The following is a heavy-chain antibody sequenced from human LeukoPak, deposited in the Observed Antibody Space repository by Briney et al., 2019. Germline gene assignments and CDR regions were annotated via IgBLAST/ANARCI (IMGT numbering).Heavy chain of an antibody. CDR2: INHSGST. CDR1: GGSFSGYY. V-gene: IGHV4-34*01. CDR3: ASGLLWFGESY. D-gene: IGHD3-10*01. J-gene: IGHJ4*02. Sequence: TTSETLSLTCAVYGGSFSGYYWSWIRQPPGKGLEWIGEINHSGSTNYNPSLKSRVTISVGTSKNQFSLKLSSVTAADTAVYYCASGLLWFGESYWGQGTLVTVSS.